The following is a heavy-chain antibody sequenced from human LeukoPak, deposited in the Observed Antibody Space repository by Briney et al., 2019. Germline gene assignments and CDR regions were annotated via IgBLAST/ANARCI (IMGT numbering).Heavy chain of an antibody. CDR3: VKDIVVVVAAANDY. J-gene: IGHJ4*02. CDR1: GFTFSSYA. D-gene: IGHD2-15*01. CDR2: ISSNVGST. Sequence: GGSLRLSCSASGFTFSSYAMHWVRQAPGKGLESVSAISSNVGSTYYADSVKGRFTISRDNSKNTLYLQMSSLRAEDTAVYYCVKDIVVVVAAANDYWGQGTLVTVSS. V-gene: IGHV3-64D*06.